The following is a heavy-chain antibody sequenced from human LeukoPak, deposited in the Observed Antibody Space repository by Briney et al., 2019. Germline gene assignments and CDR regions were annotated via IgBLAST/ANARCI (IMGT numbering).Heavy chain of an antibody. J-gene: IGHJ5*02. CDR1: GYSFTSYW. Sequence: GESLKISCRGSGYSFTSYWIGWVRQMPGKVVGWMGIIYPGDSDTRYSPSFQGQVTISADKSISTAYLQWSSLKASDTAMYYCARLLWFGGDNWFDPWGQGTLVTVSS. D-gene: IGHD3-10*01. CDR3: ARLLWFGGDNWFDP. CDR2: IYPGDSDT. V-gene: IGHV5-51*01.